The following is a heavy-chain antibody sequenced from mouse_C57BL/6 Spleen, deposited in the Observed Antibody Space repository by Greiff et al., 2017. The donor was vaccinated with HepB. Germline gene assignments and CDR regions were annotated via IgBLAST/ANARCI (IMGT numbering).Heavy chain of an antibody. CDR1: GFTFSDYG. Sequence: DVQLVESGGGLVKPGGSLKLSCAASGFTFSDYGMHWVRQAPEKGLEWVAYISSGSSTIYYADTVKGRFTISRDNAKNTLFLQMTSLRSEDTAMYYCAREGKNYFDYWGQGTTLTVSS. CDR3: AREGKNYFDY. V-gene: IGHV5-17*01. CDR2: ISSGSSTI. D-gene: IGHD2-1*01. J-gene: IGHJ2*01.